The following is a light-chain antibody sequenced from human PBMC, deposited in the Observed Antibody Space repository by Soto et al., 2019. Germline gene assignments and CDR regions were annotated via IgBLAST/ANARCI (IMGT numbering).Light chain of an antibody. J-gene: IGLJ1*01. Sequence: QSALTQPASVSGSPGQSITISCTGTSSNVGSYKLVSWYQQHPGKAPKLIIYEVNNRPSGVPDRFSGSKSGNTASLTISGLQAEDEADYYCNSFTTSSTYVFGTGTKLTVL. CDR2: EVN. CDR3: NSFTTSSTYV. CDR1: SSNVGSYKL. V-gene: IGLV2-14*02.